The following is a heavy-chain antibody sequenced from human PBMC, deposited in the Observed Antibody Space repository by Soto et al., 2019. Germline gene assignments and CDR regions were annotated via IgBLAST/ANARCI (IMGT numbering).Heavy chain of an antibody. Sequence: QVQLVQSGAEVKQPASSVKVSCKTSGDTFSSYAITWVRQATGQGLEWMGGIVPIIDTSAYAQKFQGRVTITGDESTSTVYMELSSLRSDDTAVYYCVRVVASSGLPDDWGQGTLVTVSS. V-gene: IGHV1-69*01. D-gene: IGHD6-19*01. CDR2: IVPIIDTS. CDR3: VRVVASSGLPDD. CDR1: GDTFSSYA. J-gene: IGHJ4*02.